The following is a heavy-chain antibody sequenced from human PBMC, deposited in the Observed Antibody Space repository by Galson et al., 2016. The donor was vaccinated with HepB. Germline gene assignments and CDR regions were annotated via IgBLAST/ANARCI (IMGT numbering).Heavy chain of an antibody. J-gene: IGHJ4*02. D-gene: IGHD5-12*01. CDR3: ARQYRGGPSDF. CDR1: GGSISSSDW. Sequence: ETLSPTCAVSGGSISSSDWWIGQIFHSGRVNYNPSLASRVTILVDTSNNQFSLRLTSVTAADTALYYCARQYRGGPSDFWGQGTLVTVSS. CDR2: IFHSGRV. V-gene: IGHV4-4*02.